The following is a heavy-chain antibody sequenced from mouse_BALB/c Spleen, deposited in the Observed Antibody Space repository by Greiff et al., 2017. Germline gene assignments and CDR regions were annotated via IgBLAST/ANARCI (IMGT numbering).Heavy chain of an antibody. V-gene: IGHV1-54*01. J-gene: IGHJ2*01. D-gene: IGHD4-1*01. CDR1: GYAFTNYL. CDR3: ARTGTFDY. CDR2: INPGSGGT. Sequence: QVQLQQSGAELVRPGTSVKVSCKASGYAFTNYLIEWVKQRPGQGLEWIGVINPGSGGTNYNEKFKGKATLTADKSSSTAYMQLSSLTSDDSAVYFCARTGTFDYWGQGTTRTVSS.